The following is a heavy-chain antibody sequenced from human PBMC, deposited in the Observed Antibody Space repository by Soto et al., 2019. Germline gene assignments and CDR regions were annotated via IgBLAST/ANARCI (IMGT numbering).Heavy chain of an antibody. CDR3: ARGVLLWFGEPSNDYYYYGMDV. V-gene: IGHV4-59*01. CDR2: IYYSGST. Sequence: SETLSLTCTVSGGSISSYYWSWIRQPPGKGLEWIGYIYYSGSTNYNPSLKSRVTISVDTSKNQFSLKLSSVTAADTAVYYCARGVLLWFGEPSNDYYYYGMDVWGQGTTVTVSS. D-gene: IGHD3-10*01. CDR1: GGSISSYY. J-gene: IGHJ6*02.